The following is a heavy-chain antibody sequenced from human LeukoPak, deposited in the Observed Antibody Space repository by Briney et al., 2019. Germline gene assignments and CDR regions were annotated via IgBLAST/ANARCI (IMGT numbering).Heavy chain of an antibody. J-gene: IGHJ4*02. Sequence: ASVKVSCKASGYTFTSYGISWVRQAPGQGLEWMGWISAYNGNTNYAQKLQGRVTMTTDTSTSTAYMELRSLRSDDTAVYYCARAWYDFWTKEGAHYFDYWGQGTLVTVSS. CDR1: GYTFTSYG. V-gene: IGHV1-18*01. D-gene: IGHD3-3*01. CDR3: ARAWYDFWTKEGAHYFDY. CDR2: ISAYNGNT.